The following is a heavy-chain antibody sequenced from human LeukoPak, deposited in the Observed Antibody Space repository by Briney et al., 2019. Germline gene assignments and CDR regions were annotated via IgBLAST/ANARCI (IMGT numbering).Heavy chain of an antibody. CDR2: IKGDESYT. D-gene: IGHD1-26*01. CDR1: GFTFRSHW. V-gene: IGHV3-74*01. Sequence: GGSLRLSCAASGFTFRSHWMHWVRQAPGKGLVWVSRIKGDESYTNHADSVKGRFTISRDNAKNTLYLQMNSLRAEDTAVYYCAAGVGYWGRGTLVTVSS. J-gene: IGHJ4*02. CDR3: AAGVGY.